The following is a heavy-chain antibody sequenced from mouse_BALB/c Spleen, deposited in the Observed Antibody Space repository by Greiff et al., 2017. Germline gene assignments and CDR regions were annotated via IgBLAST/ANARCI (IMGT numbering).Heavy chain of an antibody. CDR3: ARDSTRLRFAY. D-gene: IGHD4-1*02. CDR1: GNTFPSYW. CDR2: INPSNGRT. V-gene: IGHV1S81*02. Sequence: VQLQQPGAELVKPGASVKLSCKASGNTFPSYWMPWVKQRPGQGLEWIGEINPSNGRTNYNEKFKSKATLTVDKSSSTAYMQLSSLTSEDSAVYYCARDSTRLRFAYWGLGTLVTVSA. J-gene: IGHJ3*01.